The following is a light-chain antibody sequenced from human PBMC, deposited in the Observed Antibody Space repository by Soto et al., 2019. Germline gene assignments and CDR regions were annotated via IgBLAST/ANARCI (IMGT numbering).Light chain of an antibody. Sequence: DIQMTQSPSTLAASVGDRVTITCRASQNINRWLAWYQQKPGKAPKVLIYDASNLESGVPSRFSGSGSGTEFTLTITSRQPDDFAAYHCQQYDGYFGPGTKVD. CDR1: QNINRW. CDR3: QQYDGY. J-gene: IGKJ3*01. CDR2: DAS. V-gene: IGKV1-5*01.